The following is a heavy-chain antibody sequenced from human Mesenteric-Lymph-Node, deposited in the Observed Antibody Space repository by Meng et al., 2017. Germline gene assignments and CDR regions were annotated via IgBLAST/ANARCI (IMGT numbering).Heavy chain of an antibody. D-gene: IGHD1-14*01. Sequence: VQLQQWGAGLLKPSETLSLTCAVYGGSFSDYYWSWIRQPPGKGLEWIGEINHSGSTNYNPSLKSRVTISVDTSKNQFSLNLSSVTAADTAVYYCARGFNRAPFPYWGQGTLVTVSS. CDR3: ARGFNRAPFPY. J-gene: IGHJ4*02. V-gene: IGHV4-34*01. CDR1: GGSFSDYY. CDR2: INHSGST.